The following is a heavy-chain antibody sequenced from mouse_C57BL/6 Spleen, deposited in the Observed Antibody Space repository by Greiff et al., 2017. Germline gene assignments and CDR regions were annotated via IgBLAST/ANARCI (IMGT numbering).Heavy chain of an antibody. D-gene: IGHD2-4*01. J-gene: IGHJ4*01. Sequence: QVQLQQSDAELVKPGASVKISCKVSGYTFTDHTIHWMKQRPEQGLEWIGYIYPRDGSTKYNEKFKGKATLTADKSSSTAYMQLNSLTSEDSAVYFCARGSYYDYDYYAMDFWGQGTSVTVSS. CDR1: GYTFTDHT. CDR2: IYPRDGST. V-gene: IGHV1-78*01. CDR3: ARGSYYDYDYYAMDF.